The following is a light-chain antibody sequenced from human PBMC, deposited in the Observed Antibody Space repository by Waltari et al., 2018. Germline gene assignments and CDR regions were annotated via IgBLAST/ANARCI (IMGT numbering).Light chain of an antibody. J-gene: IGLJ1*01. CDR3: YSSDTTGLRV. Sequence: SYELTHPPSVSVSPGQTARTTCSGHELPRQYAYWFQQKSGQAPRLVIYEDTKRPSGIPARFSGSSSGTVATLTITGAQVDDEADYYCYSSDTTGLRVFGGGTTVVVL. CDR1: ELPRQY. CDR2: EDT. V-gene: IGLV3-10*01.